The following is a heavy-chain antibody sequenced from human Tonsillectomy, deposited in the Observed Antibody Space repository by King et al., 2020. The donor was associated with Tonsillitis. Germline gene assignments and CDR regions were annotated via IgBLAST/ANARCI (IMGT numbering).Heavy chain of an antibody. CDR3: ARDTRTYRSIWYNWFDP. D-gene: IGHD6-13*01. V-gene: IGHV4-39*02. Sequence: LQLQESGPGLVKPSETLSLTCTVSGGSISSSSYYWGWIRQPPGKGLEWIGSIYYSGSTYYNPSLKSRVTISVDTSKNQFSLKLSSVTAADTAVYYCARDTRTYRSIWYNWFDPWGQGTLVTVSS. CDR2: IYYSGST. CDR1: GGSISSSSYY. J-gene: IGHJ5*02.